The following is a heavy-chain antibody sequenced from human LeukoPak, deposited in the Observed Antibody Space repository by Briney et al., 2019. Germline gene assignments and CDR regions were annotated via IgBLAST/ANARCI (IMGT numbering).Heavy chain of an antibody. D-gene: IGHD3-10*01. CDR3: ARVHGGTFDY. Sequence: ASVNVSFTATGYTFTSYAMNWVRQAPGQGLEWMGWINTNTGNPTYAQGFTGRFVFSLDTSVSTAYLQISSLKAEDIAVYYCARVHGGTFDYWGQGTLVTVSS. J-gene: IGHJ4*02. V-gene: IGHV7-4-1*02. CDR2: INTNTGNP. CDR1: GYTFTSYA.